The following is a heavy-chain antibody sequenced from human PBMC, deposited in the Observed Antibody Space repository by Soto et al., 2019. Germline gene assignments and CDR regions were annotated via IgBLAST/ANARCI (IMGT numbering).Heavy chain of an antibody. V-gene: IGHV4-34*01. CDR2: INDRGSI. Sequence: QVQLQQWGAGPLRPLETLSLTCGVSGGSFSGYYWAWIRQSPGKGLEWIGEINDRGSINYNPYLKSRVSISVDTSKKHYSLNLRSVTAADTAVYYCARESHDILTGPPWVWYFDLWGRGTLVTVSS. D-gene: IGHD3-9*01. CDR1: GGSFSGYY. CDR3: ARESHDILTGPPWVWYFDL. J-gene: IGHJ2*01.